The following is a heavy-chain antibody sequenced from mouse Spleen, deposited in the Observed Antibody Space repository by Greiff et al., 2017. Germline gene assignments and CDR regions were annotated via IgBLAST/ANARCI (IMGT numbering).Heavy chain of an antibody. CDR2: ISSGSSTI. D-gene: IGHD4-1*02. V-gene: IGHV5-17*01. J-gene: IGHJ2*01. CDR3: ARNPQLGLGYFDY. CDR1: GFTFSDYG. Sequence: EVKLEESGGGLVKPGGSLKLSCAASGFTFSDYGMHWVRQAPEKGLEWVAYISSGSSTIYYADTVKGRFTISRDNAKNTLFLQMTSLRSEDTAMYYCARNPQLGLGYFDYWGQGTTLTVSS.